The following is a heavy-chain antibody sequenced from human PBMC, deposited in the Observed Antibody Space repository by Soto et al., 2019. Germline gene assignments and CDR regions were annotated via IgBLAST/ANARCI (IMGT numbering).Heavy chain of an antibody. D-gene: IGHD2-2*01. Sequence: GGSLRLSCTVSGFAFNNYGISWVRQAPGKGLEWVSSISKSDYTYYSDSVKGRFTISRDNAKNSVSLQMNTLRVEDTAVYYCAREDSIIIPAVSDFWGQGTRVTSPQ. CDR1: GFAFNNYG. CDR2: ISKSDYT. V-gene: IGHV3-21*01. J-gene: IGHJ4*02. CDR3: AREDSIIIPAVSDF.